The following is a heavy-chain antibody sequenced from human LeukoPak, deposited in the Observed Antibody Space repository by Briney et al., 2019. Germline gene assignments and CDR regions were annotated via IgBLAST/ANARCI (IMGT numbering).Heavy chain of an antibody. CDR3: AKVASGSYYNWPFDY. V-gene: IGHV3-23*01. J-gene: IGHJ4*02. CDR2: ISRSGEST. D-gene: IGHD1-26*01. Sequence: GGSLRLSCAASGFTFSGFAMSWIRQAPGKGLEWVSSISRSGESTFYADSVRGRFTVSRDNSKNTLYLQMNSLRAEDTAVYYCAKVASGSYYNWPFDYWGQGTLVTVSS. CDR1: GFTFSGFA.